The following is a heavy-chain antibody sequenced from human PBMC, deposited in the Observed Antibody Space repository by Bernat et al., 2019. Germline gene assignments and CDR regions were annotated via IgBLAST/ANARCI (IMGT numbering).Heavy chain of an antibody. V-gene: IGHV3-15*01. CDR1: GLSVSNAW. CDR2: IKSKSEGGTA. Sequence: EVQLVESGGGLVKPGGSLRLSCAASGLSVSNAWMCWVRQAPGKGLEWVSRIKSKSEGGTADYTAPVKGRFTISRDDSKNTLHLQMNSLNTEDTAVYYCATGTSWGQGIRVTISS. CDR3: ATGTS. D-gene: IGHD1-14*01. J-gene: IGHJ4*02.